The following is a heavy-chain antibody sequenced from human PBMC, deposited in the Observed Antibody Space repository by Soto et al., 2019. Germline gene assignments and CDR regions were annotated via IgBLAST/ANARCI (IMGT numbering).Heavy chain of an antibody. CDR1: GYTFTSYG. V-gene: IGHV1-18*01. D-gene: IGHD3-9*01. CDR3: AKDQYDILTGYYLDY. J-gene: IGHJ4*02. CDR2: ISAYNGNT. Sequence: GASVKVSCKASGYTFTSYGISWVRQAPRQGLEWMGWISAYNGNTNYAQKLQGRVTMTTDTSTSTAYMELRSLRSDDTAVYYCAKDQYDILTGYYLDYWGQGTLVTVSS.